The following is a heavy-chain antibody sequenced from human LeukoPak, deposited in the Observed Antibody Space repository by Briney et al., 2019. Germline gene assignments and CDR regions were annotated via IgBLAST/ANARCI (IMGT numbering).Heavy chain of an antibody. CDR1: GYTFTSYY. CDR3: ATDGYYDSRAFDI. Sequence: GASVKVSCKASGYTFTSYYMHWVRQAPGQGLEWMGIINPSGGSTSYAQKFQGRVTMTRDMSTSTDYMELSSLRSEDTAVYYCATDGYYDSRAFDIWGQGTMVTVSS. CDR2: INPSGGST. D-gene: IGHD3-22*01. V-gene: IGHV1-46*01. J-gene: IGHJ3*02.